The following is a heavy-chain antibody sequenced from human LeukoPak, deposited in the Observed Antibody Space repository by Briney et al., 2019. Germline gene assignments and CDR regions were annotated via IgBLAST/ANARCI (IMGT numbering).Heavy chain of an antibody. Sequence: PSETLSLTCTVSGGSISSYYWSWIRQPAGKGLEWIGRIYTSGSTNYNSSLKSRVTMSVDTSKNQFSLKLSSVTAADTAVYYCARDSYYYDSSGYRTLDYWGQGTLVTVSS. D-gene: IGHD3-22*01. V-gene: IGHV4-4*07. CDR2: IYTSGST. CDR1: GGSISSYY. J-gene: IGHJ4*02. CDR3: ARDSYYYDSSGYRTLDY.